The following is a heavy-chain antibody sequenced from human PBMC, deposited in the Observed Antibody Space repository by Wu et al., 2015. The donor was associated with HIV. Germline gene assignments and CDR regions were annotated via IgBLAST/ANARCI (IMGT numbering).Heavy chain of an antibody. CDR1: GYTFTGHY. CDR3: ARDIGAGYYYMDV. V-gene: IGHV1-2*02. CDR2: VNSNDGGT. Sequence: QVQLEQSGAEVKTPGASVKVSCKASGYTFTGHYIHWVRQAPGQGLEWMGYVNSNDGGTKSSQKFQGRVTMTRDTSISTAYMELSRLRFDDTAVYYCARDIGAGYYYMDVWGKGTTVTVSS. D-gene: IGHD2-15*01. J-gene: IGHJ6*03.